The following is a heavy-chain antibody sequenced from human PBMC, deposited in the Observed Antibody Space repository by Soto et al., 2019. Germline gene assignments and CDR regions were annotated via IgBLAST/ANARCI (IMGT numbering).Heavy chain of an antibody. D-gene: IGHD6-19*01. CDR3: ARPRAVAVYDYYGMDV. V-gene: IGHV1-69*12. Sequence: QVQLVQSGAEVKKPGSSVKVSCKASGGTFSSYAISWVRQAPGQGLEWMGGIIPIFGTANYAQKFQGRVTITADESTSTAYMELSSLRSEDTTVYYCARPRAVAVYDYYGMDVWGQGTTVTVSS. CDR2: IIPIFGTA. J-gene: IGHJ6*02. CDR1: GGTFSSYA.